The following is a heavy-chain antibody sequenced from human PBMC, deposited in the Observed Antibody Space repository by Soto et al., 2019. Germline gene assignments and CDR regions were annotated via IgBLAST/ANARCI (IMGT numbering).Heavy chain of an antibody. CDR2: LYYTGRT. CDR3: ARRLARGVIGWFDP. V-gene: IGHV4-39*02. CDR1: GGSIIRGTYY. J-gene: IGHJ5*02. D-gene: IGHD3-10*01. Sequence: SETLSLTCSVSGGSIIRGTYYWVWIRQPPGKGLEWIGSLYYTGRTYYSPSLKSRVTISVDTSKNHFSLNLTSVTAADTAVYYCARRLARGVIGWFDPWGQGTLVTVSS.